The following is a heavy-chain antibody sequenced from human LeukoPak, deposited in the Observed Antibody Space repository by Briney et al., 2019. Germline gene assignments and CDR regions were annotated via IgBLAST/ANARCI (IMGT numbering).Heavy chain of an antibody. CDR3: ARGFSGSNGAIDY. D-gene: IGHD1-26*01. Sequence: ASVKVSCKASGYTFTRYYMHWVRQAPGQGLEGMGWINPNSGGTNYAQKFQGRVTMTRDTSISTAYMELSRLRSDDTAVYYCARGFSGSNGAIDYWGQGTLVTVSS. CDR1: GYTFTRYY. CDR2: INPNSGGT. J-gene: IGHJ4*02. V-gene: IGHV1-2*02.